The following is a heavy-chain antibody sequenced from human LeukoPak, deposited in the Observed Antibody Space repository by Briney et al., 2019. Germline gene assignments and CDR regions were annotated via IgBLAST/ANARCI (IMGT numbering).Heavy chain of an antibody. CDR2: INSDGSST. V-gene: IGHV3-74*01. CDR3: ASFGDYYYDSSCLGP. CDR1: GFTFSSYW. J-gene: IGHJ5*02. D-gene: IGHD3-22*01. Sequence: PGGSLRLSCAASGFTFSSYWMHWVRQAPGKGLVWVSRINSDGSSTSYADSVKGRFTISRDNAKNTLYLQMNSLRAEDTAVYYCASFGDYYYDSSCLGPWGQGTLVTVSS.